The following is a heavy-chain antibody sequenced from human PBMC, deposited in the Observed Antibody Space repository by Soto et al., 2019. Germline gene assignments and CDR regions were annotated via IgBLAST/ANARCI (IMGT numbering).Heavy chain of an antibody. V-gene: IGHV4-39*01. CDR2: IYYSGYT. Sequence: QLQLQESGPGLVKPSETLSLTCTVSGGSISSSSYYWGWIRQPPGKGLEWIGSIYYSGYTYYNPYFTNLVTRSVDTSKNQFSLTLSSVTAADTAVYYCARHNGPLYVGYYYDMDVWGQGTTVTVSS. D-gene: IGHD2-2*02. CDR3: ARHNGPLYVGYYYDMDV. J-gene: IGHJ6*02. CDR1: GGSISSSSYY.